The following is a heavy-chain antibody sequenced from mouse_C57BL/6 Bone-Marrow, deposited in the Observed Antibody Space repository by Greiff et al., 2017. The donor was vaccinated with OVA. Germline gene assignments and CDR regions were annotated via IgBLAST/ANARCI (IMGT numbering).Heavy chain of an antibody. V-gene: IGHV1-39*01. J-gene: IGHJ2*01. Sequence: VHVKQSGPELVKPGASVKISCKASGYSFTDYNMNWVKQSNGKSLEWIGVINPNYGTTSYNQKFKGKATLTVDQSSSTAYMQLNSLTSEDSAVYYCARRRIGLRHLDYWGQGTTLTVSS. CDR2: INPNYGTT. CDR3: ARRRIGLRHLDY. D-gene: IGHD2-4*01. CDR1: GYSFTDYN.